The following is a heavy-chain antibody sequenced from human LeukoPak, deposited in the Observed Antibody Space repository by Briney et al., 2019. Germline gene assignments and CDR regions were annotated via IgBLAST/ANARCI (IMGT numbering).Heavy chain of an antibody. CDR2: IKQDGSKK. CDR1: GFTFSSYW. CDR3: ARDIAVADDFDY. Sequence: RPGGSLRLSCAASGFTFSSYWMSWVRQAPGKGLEWVANIKQDGSKKNYVDSVKGRFTISRDNAKNSLYLQMNSLRAEDTAVYYCARDIAVADDFDYWGQGTLVTVSS. V-gene: IGHV3-7*01. D-gene: IGHD6-19*01. J-gene: IGHJ4*02.